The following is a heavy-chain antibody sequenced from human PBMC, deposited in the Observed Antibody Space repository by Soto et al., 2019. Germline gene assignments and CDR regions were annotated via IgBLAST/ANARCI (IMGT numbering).Heavy chain of an antibody. CDR2: ISYDGSNK. CDR3: AKDYPQPRFLEWLLYPHDAFDI. V-gene: IGHV3-30*18. CDR1: GFTFSSYG. Sequence: GGSLRLSCAASGFTFSSYGMHWVRQAPGKGLEWVAVISYDGSNKYYADSVKGRFTISRDNSKNTLYLQMNSLRAEDTAVYYCAKDYPQPRFLEWLLYPHDAFDIWGQGTMVTVSS. J-gene: IGHJ3*02. D-gene: IGHD3-3*01.